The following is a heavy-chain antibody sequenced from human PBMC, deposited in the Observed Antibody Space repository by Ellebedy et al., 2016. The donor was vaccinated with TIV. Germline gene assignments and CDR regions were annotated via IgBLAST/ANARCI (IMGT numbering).Heavy chain of an antibody. V-gene: IGHV4-59*12. CDR3: ARSSEYSGSFHFDY. D-gene: IGHD1-26*01. J-gene: IGHJ4*02. CDR2: IYYSGST. CDR1: GGSISRYY. Sequence: MPSETLSLTCTVSGGSISRYYWSWIRQPPGKGLEWIGYIYYSGSTNYNPSLKSRVTISVDTSKNQFSLKLSSVTAADTAVYYCARSSEYSGSFHFDYWGQGTLVTVSS.